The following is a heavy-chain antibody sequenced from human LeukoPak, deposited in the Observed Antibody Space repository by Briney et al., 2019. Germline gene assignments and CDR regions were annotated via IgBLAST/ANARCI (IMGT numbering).Heavy chain of an antibody. Sequence: GESLKTSCQGSGYSFTSYWIAWVRQMPGKGLEWLVIIYPGDSDTSYNPSFQGQVSISADTPINQASLQWNYLTAADTAMYYCARSSGAAVTTNYLDYWGQGTLDTVSS. J-gene: IGHJ4*02. D-gene: IGHD4-17*01. CDR1: GYSFTSYW. V-gene: IGHV5-51*04. CDR3: ARSSGAAVTTNYLDY. CDR2: IYPGDSDT.